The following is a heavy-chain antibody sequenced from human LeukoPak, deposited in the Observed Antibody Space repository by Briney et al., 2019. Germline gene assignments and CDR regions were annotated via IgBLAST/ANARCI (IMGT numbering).Heavy chain of an antibody. CDR1: GGTFSSYA. D-gene: IGHD6-13*01. V-gene: IGHV1-69*13. CDR2: IIPIFGTA. CDR3: ARGGQQQLVLPNWFDP. J-gene: IGHJ5*02. Sequence: SVTVSCKASGGTFSSYAISWVRQAAGQGLEWMGGIIPIFGTANYAQKFQGRVTITADESTSTAYMELSSLRSEDTAVYYCARGGQQQLVLPNWFDPWGQGTLVTVSS.